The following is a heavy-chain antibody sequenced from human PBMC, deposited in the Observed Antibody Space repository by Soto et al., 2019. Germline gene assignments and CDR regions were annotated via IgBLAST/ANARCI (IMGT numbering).Heavy chain of an antibody. CDR3: XXXXXXXXGRPYNN. CDR2: VYWDDDK. V-gene: IGHV2-5*02. J-gene: IGHJ4*02. Sequence: QITLKESGPTLVKPTQTLTLTCTFSGFSLNTRGAGVGWIRQPPGXXXEWLAIVYWDDDKRYSPALKSRITITKDTXXNXXXXXXXXXXXXXXXXXXXXXXXXXXXGRPYNNWGQGTLVTVSS. D-gene: IGHD3-10*01. CDR1: GFSLNTRGAG.